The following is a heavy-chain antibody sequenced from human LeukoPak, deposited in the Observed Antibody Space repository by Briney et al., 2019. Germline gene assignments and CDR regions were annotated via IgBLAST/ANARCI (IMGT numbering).Heavy chain of an antibody. D-gene: IGHD2-2*01. CDR1: GFTFNKYA. V-gene: IGHV3-23*01. CDR2: IGDNGGGT. Sequence: GGSLRLSCAASGFTFNKYAMSWVRQAPGKGLEWVSAIGDNGGGTKYADSVKGRFTISRDNSKNTLYLQMNSLRAEDTAVYYCAKAPSRYCSSTSRYLVHFDYWGQGTLVTVSS. J-gene: IGHJ4*02. CDR3: AKAPSRYCSSTSRYLVHFDY.